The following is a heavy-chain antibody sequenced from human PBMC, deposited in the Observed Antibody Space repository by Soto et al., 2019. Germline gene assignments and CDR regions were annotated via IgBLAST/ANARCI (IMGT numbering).Heavy chain of an antibody. Sequence: EVQLVESGGGLVQPGGSLRLSCAASGFSFSSYWMHWVRQAPGNGLEWVSRIQTDGTSATNADSVRGRFTISRDNAKNTLYLQRKSLGAEDTAVYYCVRALLSEGYDFYYGLDVWVQGTTVTVCS. CDR1: GFSFSSYW. J-gene: IGHJ6*02. CDR2: IQTDGTSA. CDR3: VRALLSEGYDFYYGLDV. V-gene: IGHV3-74*01. D-gene: IGHD3-16*02.